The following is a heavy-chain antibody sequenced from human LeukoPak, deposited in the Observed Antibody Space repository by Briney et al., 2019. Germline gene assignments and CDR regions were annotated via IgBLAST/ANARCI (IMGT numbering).Heavy chain of an antibody. CDR1: GFTFSSYA. J-gene: IGHJ6*02. Sequence: GGSLRLSCAASGFTFSSYAMSWVRQAPGKGLGWVSAVSGSAGSTYYADSVKGRFTISRDNSKNTLYLQMNSLRAEDTAVYYCAGYGGYYAYYFGMDVWGQGTTVTVSS. D-gene: IGHD5-12*01. CDR2: VSGSAGST. V-gene: IGHV3-23*01. CDR3: AGYGGYYAYYFGMDV.